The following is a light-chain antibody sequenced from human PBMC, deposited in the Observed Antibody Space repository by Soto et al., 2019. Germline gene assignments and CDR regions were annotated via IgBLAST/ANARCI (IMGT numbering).Light chain of an antibody. CDR1: SSVVGGYNY. V-gene: IGLV2-11*01. Sequence: QSALTQPRSVSGSPGQSATISGTGTSSVVGGYNYVSWYQQHLGTAPKLMIYDVSRRPSGVPDGFSGSKSGSTASLTISGLQAEDEADYYCCSYAGSYSWVFGGGTKVTVL. CDR2: DVS. J-gene: IGLJ3*02. CDR3: CSYAGSYSWV.